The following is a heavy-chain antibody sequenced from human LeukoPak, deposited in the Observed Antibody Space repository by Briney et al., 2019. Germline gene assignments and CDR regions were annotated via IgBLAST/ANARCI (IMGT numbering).Heavy chain of an antibody. CDR1: GFTFISFA. Sequence: GGSLRLSCAASGFTFISFAMSWVRQAPGKGLEWVSVIYSGGSTYYADSVKGRFTISRDNSKNTLYLQMNSLRAEDTAVYYCARGVYSGYERDDAFDIWGQGTMVTVSS. D-gene: IGHD5-12*01. CDR3: ARGVYSGYERDDAFDI. CDR2: IYSGGST. V-gene: IGHV3-66*01. J-gene: IGHJ3*02.